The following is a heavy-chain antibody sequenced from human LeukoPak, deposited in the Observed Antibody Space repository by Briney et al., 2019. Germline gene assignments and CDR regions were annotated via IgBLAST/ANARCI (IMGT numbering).Heavy chain of an antibody. D-gene: IGHD6-19*01. CDR3: ARDLGGLGAGTSDY. V-gene: IGHV3-33*01. CDR2: IWYDGSNK. J-gene: IGHJ4*02. Sequence: PGGSLRLSCAASGFTFSSYGMHWVRQAPGKGLEWVAVIWYDGSNKYYADSVKGRFTISRDNSKNTLYLQMNCLRAEDTAVYYCARDLGGLGAGTSDYWGQGTLVTVSS. CDR1: GFTFSSYG.